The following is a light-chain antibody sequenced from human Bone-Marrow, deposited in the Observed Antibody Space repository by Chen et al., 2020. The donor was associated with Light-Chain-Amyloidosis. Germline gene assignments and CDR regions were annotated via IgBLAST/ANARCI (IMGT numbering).Light chain of an antibody. CDR2: EVT. CDR3: SSYTITNTLV. CDR1: SSDVGGVNH. Sequence: QSALTQPASVSGSPGQSIPIPCTGTSSDVGGVNHVSWYQKNPDKAPNLMIYEVTNRPSWVPDRFSGSKSDNTASLTISGLQTEDEADYFCSSYTITNTLVFGSGTRVTVL. J-gene: IGLJ1*01. V-gene: IGLV2-14*01.